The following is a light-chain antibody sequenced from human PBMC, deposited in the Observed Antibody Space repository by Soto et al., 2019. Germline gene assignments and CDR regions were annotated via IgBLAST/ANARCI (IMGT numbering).Light chain of an antibody. CDR2: EVT. V-gene: IGLV2-8*01. J-gene: IGLJ1*01. Sequence: QSVLTQPPSASGSPGQSGTISCTGSSSDIGVYDFVSWYQQHPGKVPTLLIYEVTKRPSGVPDRFSGSKSGNTASLTVSGLQADDEADYYCCSHAGRKHYYLFGPGTKLTFL. CDR3: CSHAGRKHYYL. CDR1: SSDIGVYDF.